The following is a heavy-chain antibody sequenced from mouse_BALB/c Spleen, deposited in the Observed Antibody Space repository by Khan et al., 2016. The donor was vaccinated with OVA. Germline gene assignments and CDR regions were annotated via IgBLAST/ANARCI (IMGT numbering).Heavy chain of an antibody. J-gene: IGHJ2*01. Sequence: EVKLEESGGGLVKPGGSLKLSCAASGFTFSSYVMSWVRQTPEKRLAWVASISSGGTPYYPDSVKGRFTISRDNAMNILYLQMSSLRSEDTAIYYCTREAYRYDEYYFDYWGQGTTLTVSS. D-gene: IGHD2-14*01. CDR2: ISSGGTP. CDR3: TREAYRYDEYYFDY. V-gene: IGHV5-6-5*01. CDR1: GFTFSSYV.